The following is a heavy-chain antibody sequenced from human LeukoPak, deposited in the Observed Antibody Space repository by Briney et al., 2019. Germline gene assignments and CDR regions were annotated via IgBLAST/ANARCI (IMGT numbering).Heavy chain of an antibody. CDR1: GFTFSSYA. CDR2: ISASGGST. V-gene: IGHV3-23*01. CDR3: ARDAIYSSGWYFDY. J-gene: IGHJ4*02. Sequence: GGSLRLSCAASGFTFSSYAVNWVRQAPGKGLEWVSGISASGGSTYYGDSVKGRFTISRDNSKNMLYLEMNSLRAEDTAVYYCARDAIYSSGWYFDYWGQGTLVTVSS. D-gene: IGHD6-19*01.